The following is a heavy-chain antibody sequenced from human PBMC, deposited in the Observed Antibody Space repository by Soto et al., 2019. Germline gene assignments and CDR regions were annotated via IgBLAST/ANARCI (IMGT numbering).Heavy chain of an antibody. V-gene: IGHV4-31*03. D-gene: IGHD6-13*01. J-gene: IGHJ2*01. CDR3: ARTPAIAAAGTADWYFDL. CDR2: IHYTGST. CDR1: GGSISSGGYY. Sequence: QVQLQESGPGLVKPSQTLSLTCTVSGGSISSGGYYWNWIRQHPGKGLEWIGYIHYTGSTYYNPSIKSRLTISVVDTSKNQFYLKLSSVTAADTAVYYCARTPAIAAAGTADWYFDLWGRGTLVTVSS.